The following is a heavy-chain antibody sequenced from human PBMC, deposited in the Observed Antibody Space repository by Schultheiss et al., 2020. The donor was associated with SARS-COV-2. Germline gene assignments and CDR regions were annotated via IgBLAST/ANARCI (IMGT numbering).Heavy chain of an antibody. CDR2: MNPNSGNT. CDR3: ASAPGERILHFDY. D-gene: IGHD7-27*01. Sequence: ASVKVSCKASGYTFTSYGISWVRQAPGQGLEWMGWMNPNSGNTGYAQKFQGRVTMTRDTSISTAYMELSRLRSDDTAVYYCASAPGERILHFDYWGQGTLVTVSS. V-gene: IGHV1-8*02. J-gene: IGHJ4*02. CDR1: GYTFTSYG.